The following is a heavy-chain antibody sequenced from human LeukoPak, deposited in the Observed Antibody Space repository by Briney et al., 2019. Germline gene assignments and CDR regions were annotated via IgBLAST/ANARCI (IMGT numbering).Heavy chain of an antibody. CDR1: GYTFTSYY. D-gene: IGHD6-19*01. CDR2: INPSGGST. V-gene: IGHV1-46*01. CDR3: ARDPGDIAVAGTDFDY. Sequence: ASVKVSCRASGYTFTSYYMHWVRQAPGQGLEWMGIINPSGGSTSYAQKFQGRVTMTRDMSTSTVYMELSSLRSEDTAVYYCARDPGDIAVAGTDFDYWGQGTLVTVSS. J-gene: IGHJ4*02.